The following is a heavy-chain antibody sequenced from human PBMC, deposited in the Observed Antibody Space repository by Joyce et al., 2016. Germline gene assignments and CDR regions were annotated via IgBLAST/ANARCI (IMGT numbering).Heavy chain of an antibody. CDR1: GFTFSSYT. CDR2: ISGSGGST. J-gene: IGHJ6*02. V-gene: IGHV3-23*01. CDR3: AKDSSSTNYYYGMDV. Sequence: EVHLLESGGGLVQPGGSLRLSCAASGFTFSSYTMSWVRQSPVKGLEWVSSISGSGGSTYYADSVKGRFTISRDNSKNTLYLQMNSLRAEDTAVYYCAKDSSSTNYYYGMDVWGQGTTVTVSS. D-gene: IGHD6-6*01.